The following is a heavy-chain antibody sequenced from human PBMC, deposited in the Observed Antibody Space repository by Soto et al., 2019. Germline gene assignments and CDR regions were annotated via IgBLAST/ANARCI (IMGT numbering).Heavy chain of an antibody. Sequence: GGSLRLSCAASGFTFSKYSMNWVRQAPGKGLEWVSYISSSGIAIYYADSVQGRFTISRDNAKNSLYLQMDSLRPEDTAVYYCARDIILVPAAPDAFDIWGQGTMVTVS. CDR2: ISSSGIAI. CDR1: GFTFSKYS. CDR3: ARDIILVPAAPDAFDI. V-gene: IGHV3-48*01. J-gene: IGHJ3*02. D-gene: IGHD2-2*01.